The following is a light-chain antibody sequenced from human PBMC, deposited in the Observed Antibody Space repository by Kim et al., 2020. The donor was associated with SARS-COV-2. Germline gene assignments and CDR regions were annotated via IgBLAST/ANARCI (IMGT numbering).Light chain of an antibody. J-gene: IGKJ1*01. V-gene: IGKV1-5*01. CDR2: DAS. CDR3: QQYNSIPST. CDR1: QSVSNW. Sequence: DIQMTQSPSTLSASIGDRVTITCRASQSVSNWLAWYQQKPGKAPKLLIYDASSLQSGVPSRFSGSGSGSDFTLTINSLQPDDFATYYCQQYNSIPSTFGQGTKVDIK.